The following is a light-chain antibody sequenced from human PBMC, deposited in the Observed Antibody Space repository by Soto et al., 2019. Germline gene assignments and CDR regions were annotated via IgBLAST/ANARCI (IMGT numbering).Light chain of an antibody. CDR1: QSVSSSY. CDR3: QQYVSSPGT. J-gene: IGKJ1*01. CDR2: GAS. Sequence: EIVLTQSPGTLSLSPGERATLSCRASQSVSSSYLAWYQQKPGQAPRLLIYGASIRDTGIPDRFSGSGSGTDFTLTISRLEPEDFAVYYCQQYVSSPGTFGQGTKVEIK. V-gene: IGKV3-20*01.